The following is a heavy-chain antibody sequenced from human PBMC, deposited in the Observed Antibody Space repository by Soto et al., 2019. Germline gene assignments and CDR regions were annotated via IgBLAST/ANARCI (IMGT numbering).Heavy chain of an antibody. CDR3: VKLATGIVVVVAAT. CDR2: ISSNGGST. V-gene: IGHV3-64D*08. CDR1: GFTFSSYA. Sequence: PGGSLRLYCSASGFTFSSYAMHWVRQAPGKGLEYVSAISSNGGSTYYADSVKGRFTISRDNSKNTLYLQMSSLRAEDTAVYYCVKLATGIVVVVAATWGQGTLVTVSS. J-gene: IGHJ4*02. D-gene: IGHD2-15*01.